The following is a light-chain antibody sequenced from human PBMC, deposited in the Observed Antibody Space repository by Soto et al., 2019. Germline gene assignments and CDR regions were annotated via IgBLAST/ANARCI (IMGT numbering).Light chain of an antibody. CDR2: GAS. CDR1: QSVNIN. CDR3: QQCNSWPPFT. Sequence: EIVMTQSPATLSVSPGERATLSCRASQSVNINLAWYQQKPGQAPRLLIYGASIRATGIPARFSGSGSGTEFTLTITSLQSEDSATSYGQQCNSWPPFTFGGGTKVEIK. J-gene: IGKJ4*01. V-gene: IGKV3-15*01.